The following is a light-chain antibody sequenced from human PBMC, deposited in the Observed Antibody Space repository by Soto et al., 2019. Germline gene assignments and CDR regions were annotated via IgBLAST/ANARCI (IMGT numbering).Light chain of an antibody. CDR2: RNN. V-gene: IGLV1-47*01. CDR3: AAWDDSLSVVV. J-gene: IGLJ2*01. Sequence: QAVVTQPPSASGTPGQRVTISCSGSSSNIGSNYVYWYQQLPGTAPKLLIYRNNQRPSGVPDRFSGSKSGTSASLAISGLRSEHEADYYCAAWDDSLSVVVFGGGTKLTVL. CDR1: SSNIGSNY.